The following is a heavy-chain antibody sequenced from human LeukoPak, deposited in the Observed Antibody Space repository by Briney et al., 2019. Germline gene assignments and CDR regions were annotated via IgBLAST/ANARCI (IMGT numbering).Heavy chain of an antibody. V-gene: IGHV4-38-2*01. CDR3: ARAGGSSSPYYYYYMDV. D-gene: IGHD6-6*01. J-gene: IGHJ6*03. Sequence: SETLSLTCAVSGYSISSGYYWAWIRQPPGRGLEWIANIYHTGNTYYNPSLNSRVTMSVDTSENQFSLRLSSVTAADTAVYYCARAGGSSSPYYYYYMDVWGKGTTVSVSS. CDR1: GYSISSGYY. CDR2: IYHTGNT.